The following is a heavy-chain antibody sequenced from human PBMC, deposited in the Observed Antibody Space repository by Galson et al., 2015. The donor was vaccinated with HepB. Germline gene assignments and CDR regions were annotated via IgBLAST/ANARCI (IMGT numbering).Heavy chain of an antibody. J-gene: IGHJ6*02. CDR3: ARGLLCSGGTCYPKDFYNYGMDV. Sequence: SLRLSCAASGFSVSSNYMSWVRQAPGKGLEWVSLIYSGGSPFYADSVKGRFTISRHNSKNTLYLQMNSLRTEDTAVYYCARGLLCSGGTCYPKDFYNYGMDVWGQGTTVTVSS. CDR2: IYSGGSP. CDR1: GFSVSSNY. V-gene: IGHV3-53*04. D-gene: IGHD2-15*01.